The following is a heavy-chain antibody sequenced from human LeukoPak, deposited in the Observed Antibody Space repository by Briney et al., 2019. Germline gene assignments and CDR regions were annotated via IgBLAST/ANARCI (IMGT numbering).Heavy chain of an antibody. CDR2: INPNSGGT. Sequence: ASVKVSCKASGGTFSSYAISWVRQAPGQGLEWMGWINPNSGGTNYAQKFQGRVTMTRDTSISTAYMELSRLRSDDTAVYYCARGYYGSGGPYYFDYWGQGTLVTVSS. D-gene: IGHD3-10*01. CDR1: GGTFSSYA. V-gene: IGHV1-2*02. CDR3: ARGYYGSGGPYYFDY. J-gene: IGHJ4*02.